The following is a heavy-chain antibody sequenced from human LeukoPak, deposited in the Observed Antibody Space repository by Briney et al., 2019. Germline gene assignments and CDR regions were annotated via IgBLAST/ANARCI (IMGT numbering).Heavy chain of an antibody. Sequence: GGSLRLSCAASGFTFSDYYMSWIRQAPGKGLEWVSYISSSGSTIYYADSVRGRFTISRDNAKNSLYLQMNSLRAEGTAVYYCARALGYSYEIGFDYWGQGTLVTVSS. CDR3: ARALGYSYEIGFDY. V-gene: IGHV3-11*01. J-gene: IGHJ4*02. CDR2: ISSSGSTI. CDR1: GFTFSDYY. D-gene: IGHD5-18*01.